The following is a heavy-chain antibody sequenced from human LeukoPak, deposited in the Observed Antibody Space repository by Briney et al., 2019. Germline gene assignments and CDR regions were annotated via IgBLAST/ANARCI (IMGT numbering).Heavy chain of an antibody. D-gene: IGHD3-10*01. CDR2: INPNSGDT. J-gene: IGHJ6*02. V-gene: IGHV1-2*02. Sequence: ASVTVSCTTSGYSFTGYFMHWVRQAPGQGMEWMGWINPNSGDTKYAQKFQGRVTMTRDTSINTAYMELRRLTSDDTAVYYCARVPSMVRGVVNYGMDVWGQGTTVTVSS. CDR3: ARVPSMVRGVVNYGMDV. CDR1: GYSFTGYF.